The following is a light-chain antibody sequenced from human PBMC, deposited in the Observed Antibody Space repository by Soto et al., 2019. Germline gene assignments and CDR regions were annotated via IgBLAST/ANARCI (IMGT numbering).Light chain of an antibody. CDR1: SSDVGNYNL. Sequence: QSALTQPASVSGSPGQSITISCTGPSSDVGNYNLVSWYQQIPGKAPKLMIYGASKRASGVSTRFSGSKSGNTASLTISGLQADDEADYYCCSYGGSSVIFGGGTKVTVL. CDR3: CSYGGSSVI. CDR2: GAS. V-gene: IGLV2-23*01. J-gene: IGLJ2*01.